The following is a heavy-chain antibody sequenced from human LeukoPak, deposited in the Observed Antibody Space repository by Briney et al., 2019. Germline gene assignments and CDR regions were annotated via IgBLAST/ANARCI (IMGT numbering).Heavy chain of an antibody. Sequence: PGGSLRLSCAASGFTFSSSWMHWVRQAPGKGLEWVSYISSSGSTIYYADSVKGRFTISRDNAKNSLYLQMNSLRAEDTAVYYCARDWGRYYGMDVWGQGTTVTVSS. CDR2: ISSSGSTI. D-gene: IGHD3-16*01. CDR1: GFTFSSSW. V-gene: IGHV3-48*03. J-gene: IGHJ6*02. CDR3: ARDWGRYYGMDV.